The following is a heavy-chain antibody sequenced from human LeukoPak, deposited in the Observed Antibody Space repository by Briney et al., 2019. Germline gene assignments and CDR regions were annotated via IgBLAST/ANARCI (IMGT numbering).Heavy chain of an antibody. CDR1: GFTFSSYG. CDR3: AKDRDVDTATYFDY. Sequence: PGGSLRLSCAASGFTFSSYGMSWVRQAPGKGLEWVSAISGSGGSTYYADSVKGRFTISRDNSKNTLYLQMNSLRAEDTAVYYCAKDRDVDTATYFDYWGQGTLVTVSS. J-gene: IGHJ4*02. V-gene: IGHV3-23*01. CDR2: ISGSGGST. D-gene: IGHD5-18*01.